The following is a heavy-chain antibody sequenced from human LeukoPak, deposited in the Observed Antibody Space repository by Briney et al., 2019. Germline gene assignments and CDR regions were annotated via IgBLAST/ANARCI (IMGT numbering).Heavy chain of an antibody. J-gene: IGHJ6*03. D-gene: IGHD3-10*01. Sequence: SETLSLTCAVYGGSFSGYYWSWIRQPPGKGLEWIGEINHSGSTNYNPSLKSRVTISVDTSKNQFSLKLSSVTAADTAVYYCARSFRYGSGSYYYYYYYMDVWGKGTTVTVSS. CDR3: ARSFRYGSGSYYYYYYYMDV. CDR2: INHSGST. CDR1: GGSFSGYY. V-gene: IGHV4-34*01.